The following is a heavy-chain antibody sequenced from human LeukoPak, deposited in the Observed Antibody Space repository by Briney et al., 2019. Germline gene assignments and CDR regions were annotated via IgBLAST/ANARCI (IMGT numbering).Heavy chain of an antibody. CDR1: GFTFSNYG. D-gene: IGHD1-26*01. V-gene: IGHV3-30*18. Sequence: PGRSLRLSCAASGFTFSNYGMHWVRQAPGKGLEWVAVISYDGTNKYYVDSVKGRFTISRDNSQNRVFLQMNSLRSEDTSVYYCAKEGRGGSYYGDHDFDFWGQGTLVTVSS. CDR3: AKEGRGGSYYGDHDFDF. J-gene: IGHJ4*02. CDR2: ISYDGTNK.